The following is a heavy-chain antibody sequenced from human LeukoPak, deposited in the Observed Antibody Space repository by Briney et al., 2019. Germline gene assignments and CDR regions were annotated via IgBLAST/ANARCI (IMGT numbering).Heavy chain of an antibody. CDR3: AKGHPNYYDNSGYDY. J-gene: IGHJ4*02. CDR2: VSGTGETT. CDR1: GFPLGSYA. V-gene: IGHV3-23*01. Sequence: TGESLRLSCAASGFPLGSYAMSWVRQAPGKGLEWVSTVSGTGETTYYADSVKGRFNISRGNSKNTLHLQMNSLRPDDTAIYYCAKGHPNYYDNSGYDYWGQGTLVTVSS. D-gene: IGHD3-22*01.